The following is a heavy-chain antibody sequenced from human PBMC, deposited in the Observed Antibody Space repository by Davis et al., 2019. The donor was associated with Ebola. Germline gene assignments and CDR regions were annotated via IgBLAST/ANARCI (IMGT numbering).Heavy chain of an antibody. J-gene: IGHJ4*02. D-gene: IGHD6-19*01. CDR3: ANIAVAGPFDY. CDR1: GFTFSTAW. CDR2: IKSETDGGTI. V-gene: IGHV3-15*01. Sequence: GESLKISCAASGFTFSTAWMSWVRQAPGKGLEWVGRIKSETDGGTIDYAAPVKGRFTISRDDSRNTMYLQMNSLRAEDTAVYYCANIAVAGPFDYWGQGTLVTVSS.